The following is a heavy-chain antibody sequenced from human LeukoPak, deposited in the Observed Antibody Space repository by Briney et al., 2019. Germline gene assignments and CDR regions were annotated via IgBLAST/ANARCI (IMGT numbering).Heavy chain of an antibody. D-gene: IGHD3-10*01. V-gene: IGHV4-39*07. Sequence: SETLSLTCTVSGGSTSSSGYYWGWIRQPPGKGLEWIGIIYYSGTTYYNPSLKSRVTISIDTSKNQFSLKLSSVTAADTAVYYCARDANGITMVRGVTVSWFDPWGQGTLVTVSS. CDR3: ARDANGITMVRGVTVSWFDP. CDR1: GGSTSSSGYY. J-gene: IGHJ5*02. CDR2: IYYSGTT.